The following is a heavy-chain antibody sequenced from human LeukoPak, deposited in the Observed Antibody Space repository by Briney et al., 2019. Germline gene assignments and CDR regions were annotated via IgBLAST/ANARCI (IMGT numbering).Heavy chain of an antibody. CDR2: IYYSGST. Sequence: PSETLSLTCTVSGGSISSGGYHWSWIRQHPGKGLEWIGYIYYSGSTYYNPSLKSRVTISVDTSKNQFSLKLSSVTAADTAVYYCATQPDTAMVSRWFDPWGQGTLVTVSS. J-gene: IGHJ5*02. CDR1: GGSISSGGYH. D-gene: IGHD5-18*01. CDR3: ATQPDTAMVSRWFDP. V-gene: IGHV4-31*03.